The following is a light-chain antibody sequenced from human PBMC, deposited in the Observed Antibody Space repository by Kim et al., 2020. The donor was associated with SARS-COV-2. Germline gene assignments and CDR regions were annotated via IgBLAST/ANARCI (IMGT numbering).Light chain of an antibody. CDR2: ELN. V-gene: IGLV2-8*01. J-gene: IGLJ2*01. CDR3: SSYAGNNNVV. CDR1: SSDVGGYNY. Sequence: QSALTQPPSASGPPGQSVAISCTGTSSDVGGYNYVSWYQQHPGKAPKLMIYELNKRPSGVPDRFSGSKSGNTASLTVSGLQAEDEADYYCSSYAGNNNVVFGGGTQLTVL.